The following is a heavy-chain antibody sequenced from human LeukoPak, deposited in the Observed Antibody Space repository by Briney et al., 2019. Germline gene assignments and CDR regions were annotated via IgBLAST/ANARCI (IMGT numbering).Heavy chain of an antibody. D-gene: IGHD4-11*01. CDR2: INPNSGGT. Sequence: ASVKVSCKASGYTFTGYYMHWVRQAPGQGLEWMGWINPNSGGTNYAQKFQGRVTMTRDTSISTAYMELSSLRSDDMAVYYCARVCCVFGLQEWYFDYWGQGTLVTVSS. CDR3: ARVCCVFGLQEWYFDY. J-gene: IGHJ4*02. V-gene: IGHV1-2*02. CDR1: GYTFTGYY.